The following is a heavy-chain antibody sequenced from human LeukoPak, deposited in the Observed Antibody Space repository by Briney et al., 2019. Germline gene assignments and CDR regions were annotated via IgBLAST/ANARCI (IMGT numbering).Heavy chain of an antibody. Sequence: GASVKVSCKASGYTFTSYAMHWVRQAPGQRLEWMGWINAGNGNTKYSQKFQGRVTITRDTSASTAYMELSSLRSEDTAVYYCARDRSEQQLPWGYYYYMDVWGKGTTVTVSS. V-gene: IGHV1-3*01. CDR1: GYTFTSYA. CDR3: ARDRSEQQLPWGYYYYMDV. J-gene: IGHJ6*03. D-gene: IGHD6-13*01. CDR2: INAGNGNT.